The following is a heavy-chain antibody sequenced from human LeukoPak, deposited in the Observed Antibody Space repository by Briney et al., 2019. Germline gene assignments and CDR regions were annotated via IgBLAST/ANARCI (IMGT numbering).Heavy chain of an antibody. Sequence: GESLKTSCKGSGYSFTSYWIGWVRQMPGKGLEWMGIIYPGDSDTRYSPSFQGQVTISADKSISTAYLQWSSLKASDTAMYYCARSEGESYDLLNWFDPWGQGTLVTVSS. CDR3: ARSEGESYDLLNWFDP. D-gene: IGHD5-18*01. CDR2: IYPGDSDT. CDR1: GYSFTSYW. V-gene: IGHV5-51*01. J-gene: IGHJ5*02.